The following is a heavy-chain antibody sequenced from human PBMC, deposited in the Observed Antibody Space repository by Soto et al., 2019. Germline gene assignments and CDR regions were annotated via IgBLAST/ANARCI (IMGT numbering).Heavy chain of an antibody. CDR3: ARAGISYATGYYLDY. D-gene: IGHD2-2*01. Sequence: QVHLQESGPGLVKPSETLSLTCTVSGGSISNYYWTWIRQLPGKGLEWVGLIHYTGTTSYDPSLKSRVTISLDTSKNQLSLKVNSVTAADTAVYFCARAGISYATGYYLDYWGQGTLVTVSS. V-gene: IGHV4-59*01. CDR2: IHYTGTT. J-gene: IGHJ4*02. CDR1: GGSISNYY.